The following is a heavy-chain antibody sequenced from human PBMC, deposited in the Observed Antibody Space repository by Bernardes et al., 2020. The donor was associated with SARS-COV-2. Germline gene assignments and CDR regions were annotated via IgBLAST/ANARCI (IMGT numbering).Heavy chain of an antibody. CDR2: MNPNSGNT. D-gene: IGHD3-9*01. J-gene: IGHJ6*02. CDR1: GYTFTSYD. V-gene: IGHV1-8*01. Sequence: ASVKVSCKASGYTFTSYDINWVRQATGQGLEWMGWMNPNSGNTGYAQKFQGRVTMTRNTSISTAYMELSSLKSEDTAVYYCARYYLSDWLLYTYYYYGMDVWGQGTTVTVSS. CDR3: ARYYLSDWLLYTYYYYGMDV.